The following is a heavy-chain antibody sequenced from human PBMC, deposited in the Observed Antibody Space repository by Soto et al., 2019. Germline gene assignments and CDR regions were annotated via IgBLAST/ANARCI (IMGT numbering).Heavy chain of an antibody. Sequence: KGLEWMGSIHPGESDTRYSPSFQGHVAISADRSITTAYLQWSSLKALDTAMYYCARQAAPNYYFYGMVVWGQGATVTVCS. J-gene: IGHJ6*01. CDR2: IHPGESDT. V-gene: IGHV5-51*01. CDR3: ARQAAPNYYFYGMVV. D-gene: IGHD6-25*01.